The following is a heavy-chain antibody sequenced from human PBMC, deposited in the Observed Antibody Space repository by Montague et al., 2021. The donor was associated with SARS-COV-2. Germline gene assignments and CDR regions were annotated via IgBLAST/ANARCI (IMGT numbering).Heavy chain of an antibody. CDR3: VRYSGWFYFDF. D-gene: IGHD6-19*01. CDR2: TYYRSKWYS. V-gene: IGHV6-1*01. J-gene: IGHJ4*02. CDR1: GDSVSSNSAT. Sequence: CAISGDSVSSNSATWNWVRQSPSRGLEFLGRTYYRSKWYSDYAXXVRGRLTVNPDASKNEFSLELNYVTPEDTAVYYCVRYSGWFYFDFWGQGTLVTVSS.